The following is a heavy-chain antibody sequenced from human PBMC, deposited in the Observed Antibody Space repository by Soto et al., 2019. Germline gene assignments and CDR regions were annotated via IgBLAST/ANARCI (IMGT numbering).Heavy chain of an antibody. V-gene: IGHV3-30*18. Sequence: QVQLVESGGGVVQPGRSLRLSCAASGFTFSSYGMHWVRQAPGKGLEWVAVISYDGSNKYYADSVKGRFTISRDNSKNTLYLQMNSLRAEDTAVYYCAKDFKDYGDPGGLDYWGQGTLVTVSS. CDR3: AKDFKDYGDPGGLDY. CDR1: GFTFSSYG. D-gene: IGHD4-17*01. J-gene: IGHJ4*02. CDR2: ISYDGSNK.